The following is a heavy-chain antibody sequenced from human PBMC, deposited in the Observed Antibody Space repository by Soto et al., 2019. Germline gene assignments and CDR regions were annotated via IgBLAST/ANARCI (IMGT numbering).Heavy chain of an antibody. Sequence: QVQLVESGGGVVQPGRSLRLSCAASGFTFSSYGMHWVRQAPGKGLEWVAVISYDGSNKYYADSVKGRFTISRDNSRNTLYLQMNSLRAEDTAVYSCAKDSGYSSGWYVDDYWGQGTLVTVSS. J-gene: IGHJ4*02. V-gene: IGHV3-30*18. D-gene: IGHD6-19*01. CDR3: AKDSGYSSGWYVDDY. CDR2: ISYDGSNK. CDR1: GFTFSSYG.